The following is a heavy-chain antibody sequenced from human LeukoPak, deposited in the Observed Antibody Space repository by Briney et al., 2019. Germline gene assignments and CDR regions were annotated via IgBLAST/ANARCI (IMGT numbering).Heavy chain of an antibody. CDR3: TTDRYYDNSELQFQH. D-gene: IGHD3-22*01. V-gene: IGHV3-15*01. J-gene: IGHJ1*01. CDR1: GFTFSIAW. CDR2: IKSKTDGGTT. Sequence: GGSLRLSCAASGFTFSIAWMSWVRQAPGKGLEWVGRIKSKTDGGTTDYAAPVKGRFTVSRDDSRNTLYLQMDSLKIEDTAVYYCTTDRYYDNSELQFQHWGQGTLVTVSS.